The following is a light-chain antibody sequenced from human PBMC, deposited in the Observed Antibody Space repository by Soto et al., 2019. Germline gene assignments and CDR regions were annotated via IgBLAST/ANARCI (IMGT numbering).Light chain of an antibody. J-gene: IGKJ4*01. CDR1: QSVTTY. Sequence: DIVLTQSPATLALSPGEGATLSRLASQSVTTYLAWHQQRPGQAPRLLIYDTSTRAPGTPARFSGSGSGREFTLTISSLEPEDFAIYYCQQRSSWPLTFGGGTQVEI. V-gene: IGKV3-11*02. CDR3: QQRSSWPLT. CDR2: DTS.